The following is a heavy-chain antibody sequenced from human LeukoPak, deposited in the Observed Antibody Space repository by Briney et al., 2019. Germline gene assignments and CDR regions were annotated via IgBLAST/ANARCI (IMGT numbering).Heavy chain of an antibody. CDR3: ASDPRDGGQNV. Sequence: GGSLRLSCAPSGFTFSNYGMHWVRQAPGKGLDWVAVISYDGRNEYYADSVKGRFTISRDKSKNTLFLQMDSLRPEDSAVYYCASDPRDGGQNVWGKGTTVIVSS. V-gene: IGHV3-30*03. CDR2: ISYDGRNE. D-gene: IGHD5-24*01. CDR1: GFTFSNYG. J-gene: IGHJ6*04.